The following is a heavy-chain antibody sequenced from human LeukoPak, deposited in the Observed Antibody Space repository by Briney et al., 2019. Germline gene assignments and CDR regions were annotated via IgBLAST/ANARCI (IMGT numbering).Heavy chain of an antibody. D-gene: IGHD3-16*01. CDR2: ISYDGSNK. CDR3: ARGRLGEYYYCYYMDV. CDR1: GFTFSSYA. V-gene: IGHV3-30*01. Sequence: GGSLRLSCAASGFTFSSYAMHWVRQAPGKGLEWVAVISYDGSNKYYADSVKGRFTISRDNSKNTLYLQMNSLRAEDTAVYYCARGRLGEYYYCYYMDVWGKGTTVTVSS. J-gene: IGHJ6*03.